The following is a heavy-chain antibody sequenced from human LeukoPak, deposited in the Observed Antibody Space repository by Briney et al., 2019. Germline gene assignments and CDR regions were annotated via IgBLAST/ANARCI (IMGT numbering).Heavy chain of an antibody. D-gene: IGHD6-19*01. CDR3: ARAPDSSGWLPPYFDY. CDR1: GYTFTGYY. CDR2: INPNSGGT. J-gene: IGHJ4*02. V-gene: IGHV1-2*02. Sequence: ASVKVSCKASGYTFTGYYMHWVRQAPGQGREWMGWINPNSGGTNYAQKFQGRVTMTRETSITTAYMELSRMRSDDTAVYYCARAPDSSGWLPPYFDYWGQGTLVTVS.